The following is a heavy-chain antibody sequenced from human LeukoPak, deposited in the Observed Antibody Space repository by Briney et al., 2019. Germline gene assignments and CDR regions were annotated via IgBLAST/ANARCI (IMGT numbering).Heavy chain of an antibody. CDR1: GFTFSSYA. CDR2: ISGSGGST. J-gene: IGHJ4*02. CDR3: AKASPPGDEMATPSQF. D-gene: IGHD5-24*01. Sequence: GGSLRLSCAASGFTFSSYAMSWVRQAPGKGLEWVSAISGSGGSTYYADSVKGRFTISRDNSKNTLYLQMNSLRAEDTAVYYCAKASPPGDEMATPSQFWGQGTLVTVSS. V-gene: IGHV3-23*01.